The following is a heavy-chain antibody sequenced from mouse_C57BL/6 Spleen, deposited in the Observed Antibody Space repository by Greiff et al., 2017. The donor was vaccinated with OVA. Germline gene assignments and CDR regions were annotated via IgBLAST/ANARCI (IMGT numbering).Heavy chain of an antibody. CDR2: FYPGSGSI. Sequence: VQLQESGAELVKPGASVKLSCKASGYTFTEYTIHWVKQRSGQGLEWIGWFYPGSGSIKYNEKFKDKATLTADKSSSTVYMELSRLTSEDSAVYFCARHEVYYGNHRGAMDYWGQGTSVTVSS. J-gene: IGHJ4*01. CDR1: GYTFTEYT. D-gene: IGHD2-1*01. V-gene: IGHV1-62-2*01. CDR3: ARHEVYYGNHRGAMDY.